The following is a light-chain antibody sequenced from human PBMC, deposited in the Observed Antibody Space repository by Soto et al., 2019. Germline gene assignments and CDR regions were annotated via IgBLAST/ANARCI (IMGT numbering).Light chain of an antibody. V-gene: IGKV3D-20*01. J-gene: IGKJ4*01. CDR3: QQYGSSRALT. CDR1: QSVSSSY. CDR2: DAS. Sequence: EIVMTQSPATLSVSPGERATLSCRASQSVSSSYLAWYQQKPGLAPRLLIYDASSRATGIPDRFSGSGSGTDFTLTISRLEPEDFAVYYCQQYGSSRALTFGGGTKVEIK.